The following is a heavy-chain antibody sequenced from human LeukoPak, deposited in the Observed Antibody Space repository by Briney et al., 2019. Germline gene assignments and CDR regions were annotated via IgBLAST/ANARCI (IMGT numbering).Heavy chain of an antibody. J-gene: IGHJ4*02. Sequence: GGSLRLSCAASGFTFDDYVLHWVRQAPGKGLEWVSLISGDGGSTFYADSVKGRFTISRDNAKNSLYLQMNSLRDEDTAVYYCASDYEGIVWFGKLSYWGQGALVTVSS. CDR2: ISGDGGST. V-gene: IGHV3-43*02. CDR1: GFTFDDYV. D-gene: IGHD3-10*01. CDR3: ASDYEGIVWFGKLSY.